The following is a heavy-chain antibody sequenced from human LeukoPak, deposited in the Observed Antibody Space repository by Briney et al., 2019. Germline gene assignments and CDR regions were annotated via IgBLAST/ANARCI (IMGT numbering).Heavy chain of an antibody. J-gene: IGHJ4*02. Sequence: PGGSLRLSCSASGFTFSSYAMHWVRQAPGGGLEYISAISGNGGSTYYADSVKGRLLISRDNSKNTVNLQMSSLRAEDTAVYYCAGVYGDYAGTFDYWGQGTLVTVSS. V-gene: IGHV3-64D*09. CDR1: GFTFSSYA. CDR3: AGVYGDYAGTFDY. D-gene: IGHD4-17*01. CDR2: ISGNGGST.